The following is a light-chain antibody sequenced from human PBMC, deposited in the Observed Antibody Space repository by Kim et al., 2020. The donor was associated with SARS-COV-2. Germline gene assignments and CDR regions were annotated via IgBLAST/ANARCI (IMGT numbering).Light chain of an antibody. CDR3: QAWDRGTVV. V-gene: IGLV3-1*01. CDR2: QDD. J-gene: IGLJ3*02. Sequence: SYELTQPPSVSVYPGQTASITCSGDKLGDKYACWYQQKSGQSPVLVIYQDDKRPSGIPGRFSGSNSGNTATLTISGTQAMDEADYYCQAWDRGTVVFGGGTQLTVL. CDR1: KLGDKY.